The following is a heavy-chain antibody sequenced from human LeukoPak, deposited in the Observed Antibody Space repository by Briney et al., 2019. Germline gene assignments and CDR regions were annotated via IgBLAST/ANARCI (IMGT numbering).Heavy chain of an antibody. V-gene: IGHV3-21*01. J-gene: IGHJ4*02. CDR1: GYTFSSYS. Sequence: GGSLKLSCAASGYTFSSYSINWVRQAPGKGLEWVSSISVRSNYIYYADSVRGRFRISRDDARDSLYLQMNSLRAEDTAVYYCVRLRRNSDTSGFYYYYDFWGQGTLVTVSS. CDR3: VRLRRNSDTSGFYYYYDF. CDR2: ISVRSNYI. D-gene: IGHD3-22*01.